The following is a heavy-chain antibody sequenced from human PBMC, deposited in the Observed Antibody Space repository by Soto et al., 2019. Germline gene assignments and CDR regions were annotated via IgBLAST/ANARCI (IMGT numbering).Heavy chain of an antibody. D-gene: IGHD6-13*01. J-gene: IGHJ6*02. V-gene: IGHV1-69*06. CDR1: GGTFSSYA. CDR2: IIPIFGTA. Sequence: QVQLVQSGAEVKKPGSSVKVSCKASGGTFSSYAISWVRQAPGQGLEWMGGIIPIFGTANYAQKFQGRVTITADKSTSTAYMELSSLRSEDTAAYYCARRSIAAAGKAGYYYGMDVWGQGTTVTVSS. CDR3: ARRSIAAAGKAGYYYGMDV.